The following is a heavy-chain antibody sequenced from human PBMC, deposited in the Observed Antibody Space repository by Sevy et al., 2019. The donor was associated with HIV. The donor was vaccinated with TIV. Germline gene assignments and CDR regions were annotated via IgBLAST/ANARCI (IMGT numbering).Heavy chain of an antibody. D-gene: IGHD1-26*01. V-gene: IGHV3-53*01. CDR2: IYSGGST. CDR3: ARDSRYSGSPYYFDY. J-gene: IGHJ4*02. Sequence: GGSLRLSCAASGFTVSSNYMSWVRQAPGKGLEWVSVIYSGGSTYYADSVKGRFTISRDNSKNTLYLQMNSLRAEDTAVYYCARDSRYSGSPYYFDYWGQGTLVTVSS. CDR1: GFTVSSNY.